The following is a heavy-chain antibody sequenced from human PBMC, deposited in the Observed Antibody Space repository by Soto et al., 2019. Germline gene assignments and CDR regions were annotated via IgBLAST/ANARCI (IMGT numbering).Heavy chain of an antibody. J-gene: IGHJ3*02. CDR1: GFSFSRFG. V-gene: IGHV3-30*03. CDR3: AREGRIRGTMVRGVSDAFDI. CDR2: ISYDGSNK. Sequence: GGSLRLSCAASGFSFSRFGMHWVRQAPGKGLEWVTVISYDGSNKYYADSVKGRFTISRDNSKNTLYLQMSSLRAEDTAVYYCAREGRIRGTMVRGVSDAFDIWGQGTMVTVSS. D-gene: IGHD3-10*01.